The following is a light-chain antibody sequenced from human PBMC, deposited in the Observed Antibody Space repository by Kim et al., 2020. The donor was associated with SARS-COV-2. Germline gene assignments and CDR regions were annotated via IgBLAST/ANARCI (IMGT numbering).Light chain of an antibody. J-gene: IGKJ1*01. CDR3: KKYKSNPCT. Sequence: DIQMTQSPSTLSASVGDRVTITCRARQPISNWLAWYQQKPGNSPNVLIYDASSLESWVPSRFSGTGSGTEFTLTIRSLQPDDSATYHCKKYKSNPCTFAQGTKREIK. V-gene: IGKV1-5*01. CDR1: QPISNW. CDR2: DAS.